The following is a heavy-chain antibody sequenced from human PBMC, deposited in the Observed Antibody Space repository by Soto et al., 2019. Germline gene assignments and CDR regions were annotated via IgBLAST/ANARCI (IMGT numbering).Heavy chain of an antibody. V-gene: IGHV3-23*01. CDR2: ISGSGGST. Sequence: GGSLRLSCAASGFTFSSYAMSSVRQAPGKGLEWVSAISGSGGSTYYADSVKGRFTISRDNSKNTLYLQMNSLRAEDTAVYYCAKDPVWQVVVQPWGYYYYGMDVWGQGTTVTVSS. CDR3: AKDPVWQVVVQPWGYYYYGMDV. D-gene: IGHD2-2*01. CDR1: GFTFSSYA. J-gene: IGHJ6*02.